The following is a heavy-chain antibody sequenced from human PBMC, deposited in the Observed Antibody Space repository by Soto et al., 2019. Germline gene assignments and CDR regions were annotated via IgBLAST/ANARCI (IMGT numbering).Heavy chain of an antibody. CDR2: ISAYNGNT. Sequence: GASVKVSCKASGYTFTSYGISWVRQAPGQGLEWMGLISAYNGNTNYAQKLQGRVTMTTDTSTSTAYMELRSLKSDDTAVYYCARGVRTTGTHDAFDIWGQGTMLTVSS. CDR1: GYTFTSYG. D-gene: IGHD1-1*01. CDR3: ARGVRTTGTHDAFDI. J-gene: IGHJ3*02. V-gene: IGHV1-18*01.